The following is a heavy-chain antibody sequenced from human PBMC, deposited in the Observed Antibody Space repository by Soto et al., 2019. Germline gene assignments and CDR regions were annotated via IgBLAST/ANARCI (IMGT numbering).Heavy chain of an antibody. CDR2: ISSRSSTI. Sequence: QVQLVESGGGLVKPGGSLRLSCAASGFTFSDYYMSWIRQAPGKALEWVSYISSRSSTIFYADSVKGRFTISGDNVKNSPYLQMNSLRAEDTAVYYCASGTNGAFFVYWGQGILVTVSS. D-gene: IGHD2-8*01. CDR3: ASGTNGAFFVY. V-gene: IGHV3-11*01. J-gene: IGHJ4*02. CDR1: GFTFSDYY.